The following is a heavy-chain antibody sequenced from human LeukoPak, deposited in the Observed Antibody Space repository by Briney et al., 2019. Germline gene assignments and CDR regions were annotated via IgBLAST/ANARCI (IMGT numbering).Heavy chain of an antibody. D-gene: IGHD2-2*02. CDR3: ARDRYCSSTSCYKGVYYYMDV. CDR2: ISAYNGNT. V-gene: IGHV1-18*01. Sequence: ASVKVSCKASGYTFTSYGISWVRQAPGQGLEWMGWISAYNGNTNYAQKLQGRVTMTTDTSTSTAYMELGSLRSDDTAVYYCARDRYCSSTSCYKGVYYYMDVWGKGTTVTVSS. J-gene: IGHJ6*03. CDR1: GYTFTSYG.